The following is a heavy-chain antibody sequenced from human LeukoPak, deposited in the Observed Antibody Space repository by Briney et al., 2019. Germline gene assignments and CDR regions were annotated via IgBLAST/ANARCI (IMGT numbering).Heavy chain of an antibody. CDR1: GFTFSSYG. V-gene: IGHV3-33*01. Sequence: GGSLRLSCAASGFTFSSYGMHWVRQAPGKGLEWVAVIWYDGSNKYYVDSVKGRFTISRDNSKNTLYLQMNSLRAEDTAVYYCARDGLIVVVPAATQGWFDPWGQGTLVTVSS. CDR3: ARDGLIVVVPAATQGWFDP. CDR2: IWYDGSNK. J-gene: IGHJ5*02. D-gene: IGHD2-2*01.